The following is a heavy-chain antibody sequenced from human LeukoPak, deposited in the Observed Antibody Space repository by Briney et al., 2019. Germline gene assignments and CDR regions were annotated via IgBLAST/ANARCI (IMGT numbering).Heavy chain of an antibody. CDR3: ARGPEDSSGYYPFDY. V-gene: IGHV4-59*01. Sequence: PSETLSLTCTVSGGSISSYYWSWLRQPPGKGLEWIGYIYYSGSTNYNPSLKSRVTISVDTSKNQFSLKLSSVTAADTAVYYCARGPEDSSGYYPFDYWGQGTLVTVSS. CDR1: GGSISSYY. D-gene: IGHD3-22*01. J-gene: IGHJ4*02. CDR2: IYYSGST.